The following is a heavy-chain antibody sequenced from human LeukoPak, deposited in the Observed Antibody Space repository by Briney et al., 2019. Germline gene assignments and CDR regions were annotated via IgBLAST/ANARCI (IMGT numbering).Heavy chain of an antibody. Sequence: SGTLSLTCAVSGGSISSSNWWSWVRQPPGKGLEWIGEIYHSGSTNYNPSLKSRVTISVDKSKNQFSLKLSSVTAADTAVYYCARASAGTLNLYYYYGVDVWGQGTTVTVSS. CDR2: IYHSGST. CDR3: ARASAGTLNLYYYYGVDV. CDR1: GGSISSSNW. V-gene: IGHV4-4*02. D-gene: IGHD6-13*01. J-gene: IGHJ6*02.